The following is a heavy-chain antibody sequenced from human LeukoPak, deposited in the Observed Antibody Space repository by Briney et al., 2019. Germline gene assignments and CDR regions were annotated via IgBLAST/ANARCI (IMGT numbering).Heavy chain of an antibody. CDR2: ISSSSSTI. CDR3: ARGFGYSSSWLFDY. V-gene: IGHV3-48*01. J-gene: IGHJ4*02. CDR1: GFTFSSYS. Sequence: SGGSLRLSCAASGFTFSSYSMNWVRQAPGKGLEWVSYISSSSSTIYYADSVKGRFTISRDNAKNSLYLQMNSLRAEDTAVYYCARGFGYSSSWLFDYWGQGTLVTVSS. D-gene: IGHD6-13*01.